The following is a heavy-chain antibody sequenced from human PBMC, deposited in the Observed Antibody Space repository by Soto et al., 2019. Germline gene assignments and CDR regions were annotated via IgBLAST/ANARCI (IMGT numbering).Heavy chain of an antibody. V-gene: IGHV3-23*01. CDR1: GFTFSSYA. Sequence: GGSLRLSCAASGFTFSSYAMSWVRQAPGKGLEWVSAISGSGGSTYYADSVKDRFTISRDNSKNTLYLQMNSLRAEDTAVYYCAKVAVQLLWFGEPATGMDVWGQGTTVTVSS. J-gene: IGHJ6*02. CDR2: ISGSGGST. D-gene: IGHD3-10*01. CDR3: AKVAVQLLWFGEPATGMDV.